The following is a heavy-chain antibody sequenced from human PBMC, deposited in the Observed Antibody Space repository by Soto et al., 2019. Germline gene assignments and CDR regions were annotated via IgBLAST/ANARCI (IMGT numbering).Heavy chain of an antibody. CDR1: GSTFSSHA. Sequence: PVKVSFKASGSTFSSHAISRGRQAPGQRVEWMGGIIPIFGTANYAQKFQGRVTITADESTSTAYMGLSSLRSEDTAVYYCARGSGSYPSYYYYYGMDVWGQGTTVTVSS. CDR3: ARGSGSYPSYYYYYGMDV. V-gene: IGHV1-69*13. D-gene: IGHD3-10*01. CDR2: IIPIFGTA. J-gene: IGHJ6*02.